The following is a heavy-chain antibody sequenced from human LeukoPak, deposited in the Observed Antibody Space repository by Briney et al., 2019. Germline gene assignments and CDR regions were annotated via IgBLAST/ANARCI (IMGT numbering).Heavy chain of an antibody. D-gene: IGHD5-12*01. CDR2: IGASSGAT. CDR1: RFNFNNYA. CDR3: AKGGYDYIEVGYFDS. J-gene: IGHJ4*02. Sequence: PGGSMRLSWAASRFNFNNYAMSWVRQAPGEVLEWVSHIGASSGATFYEDSVKGRFTISRDHSKNTLYLKMNSLRAEDTALYYCAKGGYDYIEVGYFDSWGQGTLVTVSS. V-gene: IGHV3-23*01.